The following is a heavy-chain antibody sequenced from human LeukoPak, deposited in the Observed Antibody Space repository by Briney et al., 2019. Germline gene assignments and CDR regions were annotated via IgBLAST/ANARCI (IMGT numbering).Heavy chain of an antibody. CDR1: GDTFSAYD. Sequence: ASVKVSCRANGDTFSAYDINWVRQAPGKGLEWMGGFDPEDGETIYAQKFQGRVTMTEDTSTDTAYMELSSLRSEDTAVYYCATGESYYDSSGYDYWGQGTLVTVSS. CDR2: FDPEDGET. J-gene: IGHJ4*02. V-gene: IGHV1-24*01. CDR3: ATGESYYDSSGYDY. D-gene: IGHD3-22*01.